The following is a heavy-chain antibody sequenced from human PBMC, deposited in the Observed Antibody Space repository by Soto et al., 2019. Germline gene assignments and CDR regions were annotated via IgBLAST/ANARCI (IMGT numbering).Heavy chain of an antibody. CDR2: INHSGST. J-gene: IGHJ5*02. CDR1: GGSFSGYY. V-gene: IGHV4-34*01. Sequence: QVQLQQWGAGLLKPSETLSLTCAVYGGSFSGYYWSWIRQPPGKGLEWIGEINHSGSTNYNPSLKSRVIISVDTSKNQFSLKLSSVTAADTAVYYCARGLGPSIAAAALNWFDPWGQGTLVTVSS. CDR3: ARGLGPSIAAAALNWFDP. D-gene: IGHD6-13*01.